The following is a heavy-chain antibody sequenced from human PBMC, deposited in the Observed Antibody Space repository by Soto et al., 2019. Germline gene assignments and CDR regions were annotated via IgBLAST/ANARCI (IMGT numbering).Heavy chain of an antibody. J-gene: IGHJ6*02. CDR2: ISYDGSNK. CDR3: ARDCTNGVCYRYYYYYGMDV. D-gene: IGHD2-8*01. V-gene: IGHV3-30*03. Sequence: GGSLRLSCAASGFTFSSYGMHWVRPAPGKGLGGVAVISYDGSNKYYADSVKGRFTISRDNSKNTLYLQMNSLRAEDTAVYYCARDCTNGVCYRYYYYYGMDVWGQGTTVTVSS. CDR1: GFTFSSYG.